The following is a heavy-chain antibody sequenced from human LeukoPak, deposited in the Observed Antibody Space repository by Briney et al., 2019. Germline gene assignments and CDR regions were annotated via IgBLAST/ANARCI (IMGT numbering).Heavy chain of an antibody. CDR2: IIPIFGTA. D-gene: IGHD3-3*01. CDR3: ASSDYDFWSLGY. V-gene: IGHV1-69*13. Sequence: ASVKVSCKASGGTFSSYAISWVRQAPGQGLEWMGGIIPIFGTANYAQKFQGRVTITADESTSTAYMELSSLRSEDTAVYYCASSDYDFWSLGYWGQGTLVTVSS. J-gene: IGHJ4*02. CDR1: GGTFSSYA.